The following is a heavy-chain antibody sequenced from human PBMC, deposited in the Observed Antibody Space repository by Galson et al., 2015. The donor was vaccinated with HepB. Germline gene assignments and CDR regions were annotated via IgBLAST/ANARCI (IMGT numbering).Heavy chain of an antibody. CDR2: IIPILGIA. CDR1: GYTFTSYG. Sequence: SVKVSCKASGYTFTSYGISWVRQASGQGLEWMGRIIPILGIANYAQKFQGRVTITADKSTSTAYMELSSLRSEDTAVYYCARGAVGLRYYYYGMDVWGQGTTVTVSS. CDR3: ARGAVGLRYYYYGMDV. V-gene: IGHV1-69*04. D-gene: IGHD3/OR15-3a*01. J-gene: IGHJ6*02.